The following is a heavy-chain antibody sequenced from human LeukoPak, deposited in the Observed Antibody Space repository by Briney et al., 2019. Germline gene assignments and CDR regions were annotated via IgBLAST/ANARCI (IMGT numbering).Heavy chain of an antibody. CDR2: IKQDGSER. CDR1: GFTFSWYW. D-gene: IGHD6-13*01. Sequence: GGSLRLSCAASGFTFSWYWMSWVRQAPGKGLEWVANIKQDGSERYYVDSVKGRFTISRDNAKNSLYLQMNSLRAEDTAVYYCANVHSSSWLLATPYYFDYWGQGTLVTVSS. CDR3: ANVHSSSWLLATPYYFDY. J-gene: IGHJ4*02. V-gene: IGHV3-7*03.